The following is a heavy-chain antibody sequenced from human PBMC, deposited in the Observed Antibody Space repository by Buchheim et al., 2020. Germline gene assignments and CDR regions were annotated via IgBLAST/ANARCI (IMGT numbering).Heavy chain of an antibody. V-gene: IGHV1-46*01. CDR2: INPTGGST. D-gene: IGHD2-8*01. Sequence: QVQLVQSGAEVKKPGASVKVSCKASGYTFSGFYMHWVRQAPGQGLEWVGIINPTGGSTAYAQKFQGRVTMTRDTSTSTVYLGLSCLIFVDTAVYYCVRTLAPVLVYCTSLSRPRGRFDFWRPGTL. J-gene: IGHJ4*02. CDR3: VRTLAPVLVYCTSLSRPRGRFDF. CDR1: GYTFSGFY.